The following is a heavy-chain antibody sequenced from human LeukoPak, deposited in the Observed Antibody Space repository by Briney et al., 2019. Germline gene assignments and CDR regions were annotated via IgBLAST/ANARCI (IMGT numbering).Heavy chain of an antibody. CDR1: GFSLSTSGVG. D-gene: IGHD5-18*01. Sequence: SGPTLVRPTQTLTLTCTFSGFSLSTSGVGVGWIRQPPGKALEWLAVIYWDDDNRYSPSLRNRLTITKDTSKNQVVLKMTNMDPVDTATYYCAHRRYTAGYNWFDPWGQGTLVTVSS. CDR3: AHRRYTAGYNWFDP. V-gene: IGHV2-5*02. CDR2: IYWDDDN. J-gene: IGHJ5*02.